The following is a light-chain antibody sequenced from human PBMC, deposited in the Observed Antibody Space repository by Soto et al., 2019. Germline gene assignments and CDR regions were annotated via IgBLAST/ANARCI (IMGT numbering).Light chain of an antibody. Sequence: DIQMTQSPSSLSASVGDRVTITCRASQSISSYLNWYQQKPGKAPKVLIYVASSLQSGVPSRFSGSGSGTDFTLTISSLQPEDFATYFCQQSYSSWTFGQGTKVDIK. CDR3: QQSYSSWT. CDR2: VAS. J-gene: IGKJ1*01. CDR1: QSISSY. V-gene: IGKV1-39*01.